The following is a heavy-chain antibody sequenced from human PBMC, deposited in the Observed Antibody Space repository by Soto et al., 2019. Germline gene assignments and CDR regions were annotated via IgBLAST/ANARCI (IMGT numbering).Heavy chain of an antibody. D-gene: IGHD2-15*01. Sequence: QVQLVQSGAEVQKPGSSVKVSCKASGGTFSSYAISWVRQAPGQGLEWMGGIIPIFGTANYAQKFQGRVTITADESTSTADMELSSLRSEDTAVYYCARGFPGCSGGSCYSGYYYYGMDVWGQGTTVTVSS. CDR2: IIPIFGTA. V-gene: IGHV1-69*01. J-gene: IGHJ6*02. CDR3: ARGFPGCSGGSCYSGYYYYGMDV. CDR1: GGTFSSYA.